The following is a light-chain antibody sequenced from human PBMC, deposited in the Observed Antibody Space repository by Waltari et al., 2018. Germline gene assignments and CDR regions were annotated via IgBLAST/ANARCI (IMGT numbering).Light chain of an antibody. Sequence: SYFLTQPPSVSVAPGQPARVTCGGNNIGSRSVQWYQQKPGQAPALVIYDDTARPSGIPQRFSGSNAGNTATLTINNVEAGDEADYYWQLWDSTADVVFGAGTKLTVL. CDR1: NIGSRS. J-gene: IGLJ2*01. CDR2: DDT. V-gene: IGLV3-21*02. CDR3: QLWDSTADVV.